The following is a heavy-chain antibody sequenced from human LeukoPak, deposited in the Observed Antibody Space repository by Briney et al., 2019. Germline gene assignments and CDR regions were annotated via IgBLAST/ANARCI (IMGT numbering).Heavy chain of an antibody. V-gene: IGHV3-11*05. J-gene: IGHJ4*02. CDR2: ISSSSSYT. CDR3: AKDRAQQLVLDF. Sequence: GGSLRLSCAASGFTFSDYYMSWIRQAPGKGLEGVSYISSSSSYTNYADSVKGRFTISRDNSKNTLFLQMNSLRAEDTAVYYCAKDRAQQLVLDFWGQGTLVTVSS. D-gene: IGHD6-13*01. CDR1: GFTFSDYY.